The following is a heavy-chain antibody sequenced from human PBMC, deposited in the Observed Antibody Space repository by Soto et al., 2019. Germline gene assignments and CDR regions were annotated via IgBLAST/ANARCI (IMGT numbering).Heavy chain of an antibody. CDR1: GLTLSRYW. J-gene: IGHJ4*02. D-gene: IGHD3-22*01. V-gene: IGHV3-7*04. CDR3: SMDYYGPGPD. CDR2: IKEDGGKT. Sequence: EVQLVESGGGLVQPGGSLRLSCVASGLTLSRYWMSWVRQAPGKGLEWVANIKEDGGKTYYVDSVKGLFTISRDNAKNSVYLQMNSLRVDVTAVYYCSMDYYGPGPDWGQGTLVIVSS.